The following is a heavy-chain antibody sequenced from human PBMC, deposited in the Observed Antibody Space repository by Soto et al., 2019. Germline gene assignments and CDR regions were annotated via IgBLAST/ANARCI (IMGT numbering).Heavy chain of an antibody. CDR3: AREEVVVAATAENDAFDI. CDR2: INSDGSST. CDR1: GFTFSSYW. V-gene: IGHV3-74*01. D-gene: IGHD2-15*01. Sequence: EVQLVESGGGLVQPGGSLRLSCAASGFTFSSYWMHWVRQAPGKGLVWVSRINSDGSSTSYADSVKGRFTISRDNAKNTLYLQMNSLRAEDTAVYYCAREEVVVAATAENDAFDIWGQGTMVTVSS. J-gene: IGHJ3*02.